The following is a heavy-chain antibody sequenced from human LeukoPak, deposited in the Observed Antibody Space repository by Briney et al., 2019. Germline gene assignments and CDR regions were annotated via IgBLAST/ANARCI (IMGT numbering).Heavy chain of an antibody. CDR3: ARHGGSYFYY. D-gene: IGHD1-26*01. Sequence: SETLSLTSTVSGGSISNYYWSWIRQAPGKGLEWIGYIYYSGTTKYNPSLMSRVTISVDTSKNQFSLRLSSVAAGDTAVYYCARHGGSYFYYWGQGTLVTVSS. CDR2: IYYSGTT. V-gene: IGHV4-59*08. J-gene: IGHJ4*02. CDR1: GGSISNYY.